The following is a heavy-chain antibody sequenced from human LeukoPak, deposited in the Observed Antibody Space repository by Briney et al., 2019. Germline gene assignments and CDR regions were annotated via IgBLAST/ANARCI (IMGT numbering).Heavy chain of an antibody. D-gene: IGHD3-22*01. CDR3: AKGRDSSGYWFDY. Sequence: PGGSLRLSCAASGFTFSSYAMSWVRQAPGKGLEWVSGISGSVGSTDYADSVKGRFTISRDNSKNTLYLQMNSLRAEDTAVYYCAKGRDSSGYWFDYWGQETLVTVSS. V-gene: IGHV3-23*01. J-gene: IGHJ4*02. CDR1: GFTFSSYA. CDR2: ISGSVGST.